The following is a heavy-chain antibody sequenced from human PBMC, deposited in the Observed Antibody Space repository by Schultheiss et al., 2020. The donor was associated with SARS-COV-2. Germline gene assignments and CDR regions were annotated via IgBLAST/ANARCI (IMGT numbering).Heavy chain of an antibody. CDR2: ISSSGSTI. D-gene: IGHD3-3*01. CDR3: ARDRVFWSGYPDY. CDR1: GFSFSAYE. J-gene: IGHJ4*02. V-gene: IGHV3-48*03. Sequence: GGSLRLSCAASGFSFSAYEMNWVRQAPGKGLEWVSYISSSGSTIYYADSVKGRFTISRDNAKNSLYLQMNSLRAEDTAVYYCARDRVFWSGYPDYWGQGTLVTVSS.